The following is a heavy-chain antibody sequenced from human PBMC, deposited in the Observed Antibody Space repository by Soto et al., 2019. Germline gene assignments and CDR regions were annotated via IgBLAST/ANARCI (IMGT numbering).Heavy chain of an antibody. J-gene: IGHJ6*03. CDR1: GFLFNDYA. V-gene: IGHV3-23*01. CDR2: ISGNGRNE. CDR3: VKGMNYYYYYMDV. Sequence: DVQLLESGGGLVPPGGSLRLSCAASGFLFNDYAMTWVRQAPGKGLEWVSGISGNGRNEYYADSVKGRFTISRDSSENMMSLQMNGLRAEDTAKYYCVKGMNYYYYYMDVWGKGTTVTVSS.